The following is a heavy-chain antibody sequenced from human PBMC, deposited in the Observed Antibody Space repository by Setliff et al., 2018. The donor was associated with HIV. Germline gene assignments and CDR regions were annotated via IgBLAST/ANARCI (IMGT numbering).Heavy chain of an antibody. J-gene: IGHJ6*03. CDR2: INPNSGGT. V-gene: IGHV1-2*02. CDR1: GYTFTDYY. D-gene: IGHD5-18*01. CDR3: ARGSRGYSYAYYYYYMDV. Sequence: ASVKVSCKTSGYTFTDYYVHWLRQAPGQGLEWMGWINPNSGGTNCPQKFQGRVTMTRDTSISTAYMELSGLTSDDTAVYYCARGSRGYSYAYYYYYMDVWGKGTTVTGS.